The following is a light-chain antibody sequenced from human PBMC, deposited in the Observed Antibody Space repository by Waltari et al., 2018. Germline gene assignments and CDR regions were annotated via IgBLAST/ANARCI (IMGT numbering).Light chain of an antibody. Sequence: QSALTQPPSASGSPGQSVTISCTGTSSDVGGYNYVSWYQQHPGKAPKLMIYEVSKRPSGVPVRLSAAKAGNTACLTVSGLQAEDEADYYCSSYAGTDVVFGGGTKLTVL. V-gene: IGLV2-8*01. CDR3: SSYAGTDVV. CDR1: SSDVGGYNY. CDR2: EVS. J-gene: IGLJ2*01.